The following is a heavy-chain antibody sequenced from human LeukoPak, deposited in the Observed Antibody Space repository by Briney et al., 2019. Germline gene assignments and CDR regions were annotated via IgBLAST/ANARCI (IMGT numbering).Heavy chain of an antibody. J-gene: IGHJ2*01. D-gene: IGHD5-12*01. CDR2: INHSGST. CDR1: GGSFSGYY. CDR3: ARGRRYSGYDSRYFDL. V-gene: IGHV4-34*01. Sequence: PSETLSLTCAVYGGSFSGYYWSWIRQPPGKGLEWIGEINHSGSTNYNPSLKSRVTISVDTSKNQFSLKLSSVTAAGTAVYYCARGRRYSGYDSRYFDLWGRGTLVTVSS.